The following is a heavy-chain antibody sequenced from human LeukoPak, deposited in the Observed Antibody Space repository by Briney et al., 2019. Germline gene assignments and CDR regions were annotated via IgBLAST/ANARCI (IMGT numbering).Heavy chain of an antibody. Sequence: SETLSLTCAVYGGSFSGYYWSWIRQPPGKGLEWIGEINHSGSTNYNPSLKSRVTISVDTSKNQFSLKLSSVTAADTAVYCCARRSGWYGYLDYWGQGTLVTVSS. CDR1: GGSFSGYY. J-gene: IGHJ4*02. V-gene: IGHV4-34*01. CDR2: INHSGST. D-gene: IGHD6-19*01. CDR3: ARRSGWYGYLDY.